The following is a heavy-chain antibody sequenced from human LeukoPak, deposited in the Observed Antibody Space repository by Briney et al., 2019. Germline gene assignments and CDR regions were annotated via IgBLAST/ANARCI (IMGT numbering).Heavy chain of an antibody. V-gene: IGHV3-7*01. D-gene: IGHD1-26*01. CDR3: ARDLLGWELHYFDY. CDR2: VNQGGTGK. Sequence: GGSLRLSCAASGFTFSSQWMSWVRQAPGKGLEWVANVNQGGTGKYYVDSVKGRFTISRDNAENSLYLQMNSLRAEDTAVYYCARDLLGWELHYFDYWGQGTLVTVSS. CDR1: GFTFSSQW. J-gene: IGHJ4*02.